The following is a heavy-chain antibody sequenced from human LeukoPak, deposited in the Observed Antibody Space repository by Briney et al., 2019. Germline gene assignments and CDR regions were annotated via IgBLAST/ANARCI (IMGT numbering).Heavy chain of an antibody. CDR3: VITAGPPTDH. CDR2: ISSSSNYI. D-gene: IGHD1-14*01. V-gene: IGHV3-21*01. J-gene: IGHJ4*01. CDR1: GFTLGTHC. Sequence: PGGSLRLSCAASGFTLGTHCMTWVRQAPGKGLEWVPSISSSSNYIHYADSVKGRFTISRDNAKNSLYLQMNSLRVEDTAMYYCVITAGPPTDHWGQGALVTVSS.